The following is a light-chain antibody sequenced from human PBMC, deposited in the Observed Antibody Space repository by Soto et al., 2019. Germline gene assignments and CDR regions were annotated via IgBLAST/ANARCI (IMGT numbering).Light chain of an antibody. CDR1: QSVSSD. CDR2: GAS. V-gene: IGKV3-15*01. J-gene: IGKJ2*02. CDR3: LQYCGWPPNRCT. Sequence: EIVMTQSPATLSVSPGERVTLSCRASQSVSSDLAWYQHKPGQAPWLLIYGASTRATTTPARFSGSGSGTEFSHSLSSLQSGDFAVYYCLQYCGWPPNRCTVGHGTKREIK.